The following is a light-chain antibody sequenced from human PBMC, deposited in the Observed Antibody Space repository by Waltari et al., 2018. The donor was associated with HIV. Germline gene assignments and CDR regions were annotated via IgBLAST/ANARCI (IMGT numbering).Light chain of an antibody. CDR1: SSDVGGYTY. CDR3: YSYAGSLL. CDR2: DVS. Sequence: QSALTQPRSVSGSPGQSVTISCTGSSSDVGGYTYVSWYQQHPTKAPKLIIYDVSERPSGVPDRFSGSKSGNRASLTISGLQAEDEADYYCYSYAGSLLFGGGTKLTVL. J-gene: IGLJ2*01. V-gene: IGLV2-11*01.